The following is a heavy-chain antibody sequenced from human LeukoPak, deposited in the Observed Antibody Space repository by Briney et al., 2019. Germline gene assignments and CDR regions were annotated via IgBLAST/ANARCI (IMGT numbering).Heavy chain of an antibody. D-gene: IGHD1-26*01. J-gene: IGHJ4*02. CDR2: IYYSGST. V-gene: IGHV4-31*03. CDR3: ARRFSGSYGVYYFDY. CDR1: GGSISSGGYY. Sequence: PSETLSLTCTVSGGSISSGGYYWSWIRQHPGKGLEWIGYIYYSGSTYYNPSLKSRVTISVDTSKNQFSLKLSSVTAADTAVYYCARRFSGSYGVYYFDYWGQGTLVTVSS.